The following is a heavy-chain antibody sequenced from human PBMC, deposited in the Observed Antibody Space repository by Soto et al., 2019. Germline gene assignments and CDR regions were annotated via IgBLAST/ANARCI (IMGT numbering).Heavy chain of an antibody. CDR1: GLTFSSHA. CDR2: ISGSGGSK. Sequence: PGGSLRLSCGASGLTFSSHAMSWVRQAPGKGLEWVSAISGSGGSKYYADSVKGRFTISRDNSKNTLYLQMNSLRAEDTAVYYCAKPGNKQQLGDFDYWGQGTLVTVSS. J-gene: IGHJ4*02. V-gene: IGHV3-23*01. D-gene: IGHD6-13*01. CDR3: AKPGNKQQLGDFDY.